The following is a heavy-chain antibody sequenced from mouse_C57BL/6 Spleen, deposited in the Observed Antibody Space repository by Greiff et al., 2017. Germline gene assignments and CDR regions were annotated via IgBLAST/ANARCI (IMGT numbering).Heavy chain of an antibody. V-gene: IGHV14-4*01. CDR2: IDPENGDT. CDR1: GFNIKDDY. CDR3: TTNWVPYAMDY. J-gene: IGHJ4*01. Sequence: VQLQQSGAELVRPGASVKLSCTASGFNIKDDYMHWVKQRPEQGLEWIGWIDPENGDTEYASKFQGKATITADTSSNTAYLQLSSLTSEDTAVYYCTTNWVPYAMDYWGQGTSVTVSS. D-gene: IGHD4-1*01.